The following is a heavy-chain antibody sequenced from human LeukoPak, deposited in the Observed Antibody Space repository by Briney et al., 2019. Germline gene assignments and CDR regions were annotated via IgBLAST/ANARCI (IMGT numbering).Heavy chain of an antibody. CDR1: GFTFSTYE. CDR2: IYSGGST. CDR3: ARVLRYSSSWPYDAFDI. V-gene: IGHV3-53*01. D-gene: IGHD6-13*01. J-gene: IGHJ3*02. Sequence: GGSLRLSCEASGFTFSTYEMNWVRQAPGEGLEWVSVIYSGGSTYYADSVKGRFTISRDNSKNTLYLQMNSLRAEDTAVYYCARVLRYSSSWPYDAFDIWGQGTMVTVSS.